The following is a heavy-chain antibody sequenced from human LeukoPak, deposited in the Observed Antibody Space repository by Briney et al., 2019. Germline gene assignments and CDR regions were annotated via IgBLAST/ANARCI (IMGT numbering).Heavy chain of an antibody. V-gene: IGHV6-1*01. Sequence: SQTLSLTCAISGDSVSSNSAAWNWIRQSPSRGLEWLGRTYYRSKWYNDYAVSVKSRITINPDTSKNQFSLKLSSVTAADTAVYYCARDLGRDYGDYAFDPWGQGTLVTVSS. CDR2: TYYRSKWYN. CDR1: GDSVSSNSAA. J-gene: IGHJ5*02. CDR3: ARDLGRDYGDYAFDP. D-gene: IGHD4-17*01.